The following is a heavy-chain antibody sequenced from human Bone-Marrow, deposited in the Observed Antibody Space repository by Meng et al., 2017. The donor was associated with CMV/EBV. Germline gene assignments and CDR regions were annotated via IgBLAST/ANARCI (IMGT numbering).Heavy chain of an antibody. J-gene: IGHJ6*02. Sequence: SETLSLTCTVSGGSITSYCWSWIRQPPGKGLEWIGYIYYIGYIHYSGSTNYNPSLKSRVTISVDTSKNQFSLKLSSVTAADTAVYYCARDSTRQADYYGMDVWGQGTTVTVSS. CDR3: ARDSTRQADYYGMDV. V-gene: IGHV4-59*01. CDR1: GGSITSYC. D-gene: IGHD1-26*01. CDR2: IHYSGST.